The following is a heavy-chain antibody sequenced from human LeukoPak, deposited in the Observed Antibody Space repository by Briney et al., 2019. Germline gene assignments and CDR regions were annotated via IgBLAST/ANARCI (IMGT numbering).Heavy chain of an antibody. D-gene: IGHD2-21*02. V-gene: IGHV4-39*07. J-gene: IGHJ4*02. CDR3: ARETYCGGDCYSGFEY. CDR1: GGSISSSSYY. CDR2: IYYSGST. Sequence: PSETLSLTCTVSGGSISSSSYYWGWIRQPPGKGLEWIGSIYYSGSTYYNPSLKSRVTISVDTSKNQFSLKLSSVTAADTAVYYCARETYCGGDCYSGFEYWGQGTLVTVSS.